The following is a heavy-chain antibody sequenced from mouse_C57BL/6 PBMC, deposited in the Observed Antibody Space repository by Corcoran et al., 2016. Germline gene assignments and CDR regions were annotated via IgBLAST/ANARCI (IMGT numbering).Heavy chain of an antibody. CDR3: ARDPGAY. J-gene: IGHJ3*01. CDR1: GYTFTTYG. CDR2: INTYSGVP. V-gene: IGHV9-3*01. Sequence: QIQLVQSGPELKKPGETVKISCKASGYTFTTYGMSWVKQAPGKGLKWMGWINTYSGVPTYADDFKGRFAFAVEPSASTADWQINNLQKEDTATYFWARDPGAYWGQGTLVTVSA.